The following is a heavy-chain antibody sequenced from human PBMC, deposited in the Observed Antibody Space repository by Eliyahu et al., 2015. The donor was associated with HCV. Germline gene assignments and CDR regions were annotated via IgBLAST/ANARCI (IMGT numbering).Heavy chain of an antibody. D-gene: IGHD2-8*02. CDR3: ARTLGYCTGGVCFTGYYGMDV. CDR1: GGSITSETDX. V-gene: IGHV4-39*01. J-gene: IGHJ6*02. CDR2: AYYSGST. Sequence: QLQVQESGPGLVKPSETLSLTCTVSGGSITSETDXWAWIRQPPGRGLEWIGTAYYSGSTYFNPSLKGRVTISIDTSKNQFYLKLSSVAASDTAVYYCARTLGYCTGGVCFTGYYGMDVWGRGTTVTVS.